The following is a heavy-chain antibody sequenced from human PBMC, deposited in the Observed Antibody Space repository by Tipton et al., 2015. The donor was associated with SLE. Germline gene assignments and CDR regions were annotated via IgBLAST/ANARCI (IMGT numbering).Heavy chain of an antibody. CDR1: GGSFSGYY. CDR2: INHSGGT. CDR3: ASMGGQQLVPDAFDI. J-gene: IGHJ3*02. V-gene: IGHV4-34*01. D-gene: IGHD6-13*01. Sequence: TLSLTCAVYGGSFSGYYWSWIRQPPGKGLEWIGEINHSGGTNYNPSLKSRVTISVDTSKNQFSLKLSSVTAADTAVYYCASMGGQQLVPDAFDIWGQGTMVTVSS.